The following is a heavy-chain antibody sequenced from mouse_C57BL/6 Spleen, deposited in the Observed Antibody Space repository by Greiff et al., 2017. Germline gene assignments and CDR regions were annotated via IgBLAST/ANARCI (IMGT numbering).Heavy chain of an antibody. CDR1: GFTFSDYY. CDR2: INYDGSST. J-gene: IGHJ4*01. V-gene: IGHV5-16*01. Sequence: EVKVEESEGGLVQPGSSMKLSCTASGFTFSDYYMAWVRQVPEKGLEWVANINYDGSSTYYLDSLKSRFIISRDNAKNILYLQMSSLKSEDTATYYCAREAGYYAMDYWGQGTSVTVSS. CDR3: AREAGYYAMDY.